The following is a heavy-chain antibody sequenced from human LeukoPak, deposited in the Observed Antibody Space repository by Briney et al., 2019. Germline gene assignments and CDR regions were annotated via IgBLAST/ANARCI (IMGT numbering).Heavy chain of an antibody. CDR3: AKLVDTAMVTSDY. CDR2: ISSSGSTI. J-gene: IGHJ4*02. Sequence: PGGSLRLSCAASGFTFSSYEMNWVRQAPGKGLEWVSCISSSGSTIYYADSVKGRFTISRDNAKNSLYLQMNSLRAEDTAVYYCAKLVDTAMVTSDYWGQGTLVTVSS. CDR1: GFTFSSYE. D-gene: IGHD5-18*01. V-gene: IGHV3-48*03.